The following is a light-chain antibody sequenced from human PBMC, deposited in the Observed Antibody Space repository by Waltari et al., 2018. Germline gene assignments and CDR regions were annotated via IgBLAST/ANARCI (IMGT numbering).Light chain of an antibody. CDR1: QDITTS. V-gene: IGKV1-33*01. CDR2: DAS. CDR3: QHYHSLPYT. J-gene: IGKJ2*01. Sequence: DIQLTQSPSSLSAAVGDRVTITCQATQDITTSLSWFQQKPGKAPQLLIYDASSLQAGVPSSFSVTGSVTAFSFTITSLLPEDSATYYCQHYHSLPYTFGLGTKLQIK.